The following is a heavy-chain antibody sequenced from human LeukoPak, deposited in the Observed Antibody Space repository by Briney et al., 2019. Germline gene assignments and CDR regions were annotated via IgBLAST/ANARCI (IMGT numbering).Heavy chain of an antibody. CDR2: SSPIFGAT. CDR3: ARGRWLQLYYMDV. CDR1: GGTFSNYA. J-gene: IGHJ6*03. V-gene: IGHV1-69*05. Sequence: SVKLSCKASGGTFSNYAISWVRQSPGQGLEWRGGSSPIFGATKCAQKLQSRVTIATDESTSTAYMELSSLRSEDSAVYYCARGRWLQLYYMDVWGKGTTVTVSS. D-gene: IGHD5-24*01.